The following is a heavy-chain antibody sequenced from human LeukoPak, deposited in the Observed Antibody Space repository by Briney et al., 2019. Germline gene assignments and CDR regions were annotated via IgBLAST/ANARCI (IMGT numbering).Heavy chain of an antibody. V-gene: IGHV4-34*01. CDR3: ARTYYDYVWGSYRYTGGYDY. CDR2: INHSGST. CDR1: GGSFSGYY. J-gene: IGHJ4*02. Sequence: SETLSLTCAVYGGSFSGYYWSWIRQPPGKGLEWIGEINHSGSTNSNPSLKSRVTISVDKSKNQFSLKLSSVTAADTAVYYCARTYYDYVWGSYRYTGGYDYWGQGTLVTVSS. D-gene: IGHD3-16*02.